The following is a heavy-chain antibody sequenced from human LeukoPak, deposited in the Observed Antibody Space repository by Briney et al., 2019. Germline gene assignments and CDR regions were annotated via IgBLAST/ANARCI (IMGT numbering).Heavy chain of an antibody. V-gene: IGHV4-39*07. CDR1: GGSISSSSYY. D-gene: IGHD3-3*02. Sequence: SETLSLTCTVSGGSISSSSYYWGWIRQPPGKWLEWIGSIYYSESTYYNPSLKSRVTISVDTSKNQFSLKLSSVTAADTAVYYCARAFYPGYYSYMAVWGKGTTVTVSS. CDR2: IYYSEST. CDR3: ARAFYPGYYSYMAV. J-gene: IGHJ6*03.